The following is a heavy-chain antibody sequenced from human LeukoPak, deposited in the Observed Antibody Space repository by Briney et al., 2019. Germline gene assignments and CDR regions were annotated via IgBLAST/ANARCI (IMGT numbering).Heavy chain of an antibody. Sequence: ASVKVSCKASGYTFTGFCIHWVRQAPGQGLEWMRRLNPNSGGTNYAQNFQGRVTMTRDTSISTGYMELSRLRSDDTAVYYCARDLDNYSGSGSYCNGDPLFQHWGQGTLVTVSS. CDR1: GYTFTGFC. V-gene: IGHV1-2*02. D-gene: IGHD3-10*01. CDR3: ARDLDNYSGSGSYCNGDPLFQH. J-gene: IGHJ1*01. CDR2: LNPNSGGT.